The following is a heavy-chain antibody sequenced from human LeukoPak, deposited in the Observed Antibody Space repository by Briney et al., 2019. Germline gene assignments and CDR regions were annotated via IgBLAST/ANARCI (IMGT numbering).Heavy chain of an antibody. Sequence: ASVKVSCKAFGYTFTTYDINWVRQATGQGLEWMGWVNPSSGVTRYAQKFQGRVTMTRNTSISTAYMELSSLRAEDTAVYYCAKDPGGNFGVVPVFDYWGQGTLVTVSS. CDR3: AKDPGGNFGVVPVFDY. V-gene: IGHV1-8*01. CDR1: GYTFTTYD. CDR2: VNPSSGVT. D-gene: IGHD3-3*01. J-gene: IGHJ4*02.